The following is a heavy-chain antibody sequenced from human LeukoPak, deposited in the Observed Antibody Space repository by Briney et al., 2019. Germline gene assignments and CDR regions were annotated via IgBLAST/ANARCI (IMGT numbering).Heavy chain of an antibody. J-gene: IGHJ4*02. V-gene: IGHV3-33*06. CDR2: LWYDGSYT. CDR3: AKPTSGDGSFLIDY. Sequence: CGMHWVRQAPGKGLEWVAVLWYDGSYTYYAESVKGRFTISRDNSRNTLYLQMSSLRAEDTAVYYCAKPTSGDGSFLIDYWGQGTLVTVSS. D-gene: IGHD1-26*01. CDR1: CG.